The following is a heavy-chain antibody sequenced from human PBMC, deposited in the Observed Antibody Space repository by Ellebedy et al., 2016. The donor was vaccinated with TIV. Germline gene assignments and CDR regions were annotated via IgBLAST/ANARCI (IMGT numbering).Heavy chain of an antibody. Sequence: MPSETLSLTCAVSGGSISGGGYSWSWIRQPPGKGLEWIGYVHDSGSTLYNPSLKSRVTIWLDRSRNQFSLKLTPVTAADTAVYYCARDMGYGDYRYFDFWGQGTLVTVSS. CDR3: ARDMGYGDYRYFDF. CDR1: GGSISGGGYS. V-gene: IGHV4-30-2*01. D-gene: IGHD4-17*01. J-gene: IGHJ4*02. CDR2: VHDSGST.